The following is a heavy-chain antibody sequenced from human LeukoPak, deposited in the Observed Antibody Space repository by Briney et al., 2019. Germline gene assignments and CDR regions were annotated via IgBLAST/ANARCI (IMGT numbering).Heavy chain of an antibody. Sequence: PGGSLILSCAASGFIFSNYAMSWVRQVPGRGLEWVSPISSRGDSTYVADSVKGRFTISRDNSKNSLYLQMNTVRAEDTAVYYCVKGPRPDITVAHTVENWGQGTLVTVSS. CDR2: ISSRGDST. J-gene: IGHJ4*02. V-gene: IGHV3-23*01. CDR3: VKGPRPDITVAHTVEN. D-gene: IGHD6-19*01. CDR1: GFIFSNYA.